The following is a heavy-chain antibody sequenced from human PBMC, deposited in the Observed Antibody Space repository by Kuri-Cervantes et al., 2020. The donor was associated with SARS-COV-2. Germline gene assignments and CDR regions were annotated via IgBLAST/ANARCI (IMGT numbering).Heavy chain of an antibody. CDR2: IIPIFGTA. D-gene: IGHD2-15*01. CDR1: GGTFSSYA. Sequence: SVKVSCKASGGTFSSYAISWVRQAPGQGLEWMGGIIPIFGTANYAQKFQDRVTITADESTSTAYMELSSLRSEDTAVYYCARDRVVPGDYYYYGMDVWGQGTTVTVSS. CDR3: ARDRVVPGDYYYYGMDV. V-gene: IGHV1-69*13. J-gene: IGHJ6*02.